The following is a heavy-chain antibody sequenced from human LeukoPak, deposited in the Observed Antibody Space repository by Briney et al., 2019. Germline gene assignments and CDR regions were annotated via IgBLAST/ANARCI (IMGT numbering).Heavy chain of an antibody. CDR2: ISTSSSYI. CDR3: ARGQWSEDGFDI. CDR1: GFTFSSYS. D-gene: IGHD6-19*01. J-gene: IGHJ3*02. Sequence: GSLRLSCAGSGFTFSSYSMNWVRQAPGKGLEWVSFISTSSSYIYYADSVKGRFTISRDNAKNSLDLQMNSLRAEDTAVYYCARGQWSEDGFDIWGQGTMVTVSS. V-gene: IGHV3-21*01.